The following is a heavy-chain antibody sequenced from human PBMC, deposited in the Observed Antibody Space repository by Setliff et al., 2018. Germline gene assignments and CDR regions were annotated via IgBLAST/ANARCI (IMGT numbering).Heavy chain of an antibody. CDR3: ARLSGYYFDY. CDR2: IYYSGTT. J-gene: IGHJ4*02. Sequence: PSETLSLTCTVSGGSISNYYWSWIRQPPGKGLEWIGYIYYSGTTNSIPSLKSRVTISVDTSKNQFSLKLSSVTAADTAVFYCARLSGYYFDYWGQGTLVTVSS. CDR1: GGSISNYY. D-gene: IGHD3-22*01. V-gene: IGHV4-59*08.